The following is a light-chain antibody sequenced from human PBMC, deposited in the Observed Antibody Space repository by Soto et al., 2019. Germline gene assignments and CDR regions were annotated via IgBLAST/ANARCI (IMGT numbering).Light chain of an antibody. CDR2: AAS. J-gene: IGKJ1*01. CDR3: QSILVIPWT. V-gene: IGKV1-8*01. CDR1: QGISSY. Sequence: AIRMTQSPSSFSASTGDRVTITCRASQGISSYLAWYQQKPGKAPKLLISAASTLQSGVPSRFSDRGSGTDFTLTISCLQSEDFATYYCQSILVIPWTFGQGTKVEIK.